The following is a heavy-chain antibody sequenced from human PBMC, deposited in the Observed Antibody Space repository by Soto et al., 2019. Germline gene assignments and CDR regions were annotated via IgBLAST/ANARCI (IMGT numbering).Heavy chain of an antibody. CDR2: IIPLYGTV. CDR1: GSTFNSYG. J-gene: IGHJ4*02. CDR3: ARVSVIRVVIPSLFGP. V-gene: IGHV1-69*06. Sequence: QEHLAQSGAEVKRPGSSVTVSCKASGSTFNSYGISWVRPAPGQGLEWLVLIIPLYGTVNYAQKFPGRVSTTEYKSTSTAYMDRSSLRSDDTAVYYCARVSVIRVVIPSLFGPWVKGTRVTFPP. D-gene: IGHD3-10*01.